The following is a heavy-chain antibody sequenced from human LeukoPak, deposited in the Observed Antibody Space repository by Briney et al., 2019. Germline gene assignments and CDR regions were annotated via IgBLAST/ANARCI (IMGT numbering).Heavy chain of an antibody. J-gene: IGHJ5*02. CDR2: ISSSGSTI. CDR1: GFTFSSYE. CDR3: AREEEDSSSWYPPPSNWFDP. D-gene: IGHD6-13*01. V-gene: IGHV3-48*03. Sequence: GGSLRLSCAASGFTFSSYEMNWVRQAPGKGLEWVSYISSSGSTIYYADSVKGRFTISRDNAQNSLYLQMNSLRAEDTAVYYCAREEEDSSSWYPPPSNWFDPWGQGTLVTVSS.